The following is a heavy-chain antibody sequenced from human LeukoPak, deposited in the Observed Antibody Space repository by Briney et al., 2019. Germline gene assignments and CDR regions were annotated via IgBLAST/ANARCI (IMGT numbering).Heavy chain of an antibody. CDR3: ARARVDTAMVNAFDI. V-gene: IGHV4-4*07. CDR2: IYTSGST. J-gene: IGHJ3*02. Sequence: RIYTSGSTNYNPSLKSRVTMSVDTSKNQFSLKLSSVTAADTAVYYCARARVDTAMVNAFDIWGQGTTVTVSS. D-gene: IGHD5-18*01.